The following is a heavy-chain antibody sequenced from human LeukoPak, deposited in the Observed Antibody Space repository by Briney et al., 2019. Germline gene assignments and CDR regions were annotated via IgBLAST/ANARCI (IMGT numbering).Heavy chain of an antibody. J-gene: IGHJ4*02. Sequence: ASVKVSCKASGGTFSSYAISWVRQAPGQGLEWMGGIIPIFGTANYAQKFQGRVTITADESTSTAYMELSSLRSEDTAVYYCATLSGSYLANYFDYWGQGTLVTVSS. D-gene: IGHD1-26*01. CDR2: IIPIFGTA. CDR1: GGTFSSYA. V-gene: IGHV1-69*13. CDR3: ATLSGSYLANYFDY.